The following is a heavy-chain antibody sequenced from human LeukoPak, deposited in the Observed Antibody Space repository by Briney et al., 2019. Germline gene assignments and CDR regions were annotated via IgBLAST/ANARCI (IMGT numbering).Heavy chain of an antibody. CDR1: GFTVSSND. D-gene: IGHD3-22*01. CDR2: ISYDGSNK. Sequence: GGSLRLSCAASGFTVSSNDMSWVRQAPGKGLEWVAVISYDGSNKYYADSVKGRFTISRDNSKNTLYLQMNSLRAEDTAVYYCAKDQASYYYDSSGTYDYWGQGTLVTVSS. J-gene: IGHJ4*02. CDR3: AKDQASYYYDSSGTYDY. V-gene: IGHV3-30*18.